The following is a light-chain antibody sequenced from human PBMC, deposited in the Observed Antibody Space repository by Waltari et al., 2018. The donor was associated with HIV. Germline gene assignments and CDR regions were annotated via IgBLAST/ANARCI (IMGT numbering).Light chain of an antibody. CDR3: QSYDISLSAV. J-gene: IGLJ3*02. CDR2: GNN. Sequence: QSVLTQPPSVSGAPGQRVTISCTGSRSNIGAGYDVHWYQHLPGTAPKRLIYGNNNRPSGVPDRFSGSKSGTSASLAITGLQAEDEADYYCQSYDISLSAVFGGGTKLTVL. V-gene: IGLV1-40*01. CDR1: RSNIGAGYD.